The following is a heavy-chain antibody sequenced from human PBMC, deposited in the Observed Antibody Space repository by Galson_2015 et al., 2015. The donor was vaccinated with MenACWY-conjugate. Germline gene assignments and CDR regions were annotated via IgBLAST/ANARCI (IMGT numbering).Heavy chain of an antibody. Sequence: SLRLSCAASGFTFSSFSMNWVRQAPGKGLEWVSSISATSATIYYADSVKGRFTISGDNAKNSLYLQMNSLRAEDTAVYYCARTAGSVPPWGRGTLVTISS. CDR3: ARTAGSVPP. CDR2: ISATSATI. D-gene: IGHD6-13*01. J-gene: IGHJ5*02. CDR1: GFTFSSFS. V-gene: IGHV3-21*01.